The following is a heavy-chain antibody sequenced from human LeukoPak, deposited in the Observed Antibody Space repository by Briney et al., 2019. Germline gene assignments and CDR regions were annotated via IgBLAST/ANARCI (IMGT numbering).Heavy chain of an antibody. Sequence: GGSLRLSCAASGFTFSSYSMNWVRQAPGKGLEWVSSISSSSSYIYYADSVKGRFTISRDNAKNSLYLQMNSLRAEDTAVYYCARGYYDFWSGYFTGYFDLWGRGTLVTVSS. D-gene: IGHD3-3*01. CDR1: GFTFSSYS. CDR2: ISSSSSYI. J-gene: IGHJ2*01. CDR3: ARGYYDFWSGYFTGYFDL. V-gene: IGHV3-21*01.